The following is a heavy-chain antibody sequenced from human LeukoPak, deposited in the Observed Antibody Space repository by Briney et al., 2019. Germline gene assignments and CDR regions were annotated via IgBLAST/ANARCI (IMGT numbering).Heavy chain of an antibody. Sequence: PSETLSLTCTVSGGSISSSSYYWGWIRQPPGTGLEWIGSIYYSGSTYYNPSLKSRVTISVDTSKNQFSLKLSSVTAADTAVYYCARGVRGVWYYFDYWGRGTLVTVSS. CDR3: ARGVRGVWYYFDY. CDR1: GGSISSSSYY. V-gene: IGHV4-39*07. CDR2: IYYSGST. D-gene: IGHD3-10*02. J-gene: IGHJ4*02.